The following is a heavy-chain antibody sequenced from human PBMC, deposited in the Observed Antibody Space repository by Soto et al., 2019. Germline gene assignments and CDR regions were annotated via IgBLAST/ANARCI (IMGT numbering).Heavy chain of an antibody. Sequence: GGSLRLSCAASGFTFSSYSMNWVRQAPGKGLEWVSSISSSSSYIYYADSVKGRFTISRDNAKNSLYLQMNSLRAEDTAVYYCARDPRRLRADRHGYDYWGQGTLVTGSS. J-gene: IGHJ4*02. CDR3: ARDPRRLRADRHGYDY. CDR1: GFTFSSYS. CDR2: ISSSSSYI. D-gene: IGHD6-6*01. V-gene: IGHV3-21*01.